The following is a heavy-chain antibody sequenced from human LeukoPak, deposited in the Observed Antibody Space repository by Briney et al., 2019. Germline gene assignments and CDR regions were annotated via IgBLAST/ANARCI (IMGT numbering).Heavy chain of an antibody. Sequence: VASVKVSCKASGYTFTSYDIDWVRQATGQGLELMGWMNPNSGNTGYAQKVQGRVSMTRNTSISTAYMELSSLRSEDMAVYYCARGRLSSRRRYYSYAMDVWGKGTTVTVSS. V-gene: IGHV1-8*01. J-gene: IGHJ6*04. CDR1: GYTFTSYD. CDR3: ARGRLSSRRRYYSYAMDV. CDR2: MNPNSGNT. D-gene: IGHD6-6*01.